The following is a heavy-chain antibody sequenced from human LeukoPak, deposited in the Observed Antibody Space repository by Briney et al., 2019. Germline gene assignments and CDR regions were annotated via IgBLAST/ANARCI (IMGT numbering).Heavy chain of an antibody. CDR2: IKSKTDGGTT. Sequence: GGSLRLSCAASGFTFSNAWMSWVRQAPGKGLEWVGRIKSKTDGGTTDYAAPVTGRFTISRDDSKNTLYLQMNSLRTEDSAVXXXXXLXKVCXXXSXXYDYWGQGTLVTVSS. D-gene: IGHD2-15*01. J-gene: IGHJ4*02. CDR1: GFTFSNAW. V-gene: IGHV3-15*01. CDR3: XXLXKVCXXXSXXYDY.